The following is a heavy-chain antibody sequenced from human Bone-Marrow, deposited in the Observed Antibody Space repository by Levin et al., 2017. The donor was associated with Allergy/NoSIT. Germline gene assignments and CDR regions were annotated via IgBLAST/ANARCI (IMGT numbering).Heavy chain of an antibody. J-gene: IGHJ4*02. D-gene: IGHD3-10*01. CDR3: AREVNRRVRGGFDY. CDR1: GYTFTSYY. V-gene: IGHV1-46*01. CDR2: INPSGGST. Sequence: GESLKISCKASGYTFTSYYMHWVRQAPGQGLEWMGIINPSGGSTSYAQKFQGRVTMTRDTSTSTVYMELSSLRSEDTAVYYCAREVNRRVRGGFDYWGQGTLVTVSS.